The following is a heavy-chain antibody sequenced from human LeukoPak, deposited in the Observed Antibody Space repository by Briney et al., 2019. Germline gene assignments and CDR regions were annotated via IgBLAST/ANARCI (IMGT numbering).Heavy chain of an antibody. Sequence: ASVKVSCKASGYTFTGYYMHWVRQAPGQGLEWMGWINPNSGGTNYAQKFQGRVTMTRDTSISTAYMELSRLRSDDTTVYYCASQYNWNDEEDWFDPWGQGTLVTVSS. CDR2: INPNSGGT. D-gene: IGHD1-1*01. CDR1: GYTFTGYY. CDR3: ASQYNWNDEEDWFDP. V-gene: IGHV1-2*02. J-gene: IGHJ5*02.